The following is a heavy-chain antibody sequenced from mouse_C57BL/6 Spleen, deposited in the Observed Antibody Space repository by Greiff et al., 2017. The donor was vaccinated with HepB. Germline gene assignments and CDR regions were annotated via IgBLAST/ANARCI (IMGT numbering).Heavy chain of an antibody. CDR3: ARGIYYGLDY. J-gene: IGHJ2*01. CDR2: INPNNGGT. D-gene: IGHD1-1*01. CDR1: GYTFTDYK. Sequence: VQLQQSGPELVKPGASVKMSCKASGYTFTDYKMHWVKQSHGKSLEWIGYINPNNGGTSYNQKFKGKATLTVNKSSSTAYMELRSLTSEDSAVYYCARGIYYGLDYWGQGTTLTVSS. V-gene: IGHV1-22*01.